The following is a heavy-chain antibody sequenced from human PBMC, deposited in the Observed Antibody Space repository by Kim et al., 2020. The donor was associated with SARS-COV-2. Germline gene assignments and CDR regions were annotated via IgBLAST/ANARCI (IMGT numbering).Heavy chain of an antibody. CDR3: ARVVTSGWSYFYY. V-gene: IGHV3-21*04. J-gene: IGHJ4*02. Sequence: GGSLRLSCAASGFTFSSYSMNWVRQAPGKGLEWISSISSSSSYIYYADSVKGRFTISRDNARASLYLQMNSLRAEDTAVYYCARVVTSGWSYFYYWGRG. CDR1: GFTFSSYS. CDR2: ISSSSSYI. D-gene: IGHD6-19*01.